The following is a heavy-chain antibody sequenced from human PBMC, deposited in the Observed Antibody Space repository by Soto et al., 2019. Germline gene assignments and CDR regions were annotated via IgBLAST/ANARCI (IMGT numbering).Heavy chain of an antibody. Sequence: GGSLRLSCAASGFTFSSYAMSWVRQAPGKGLEWVSAISGSGGSTYYADSVKGRFTISRDNSKNTLYLQMNSLRAEDTAVYYCAKGERDGPYYYYYMDVWGKGTTVTVSS. CDR3: AKGERDGPYYYYYMDV. D-gene: IGHD1-26*01. CDR2: ISGSGGST. J-gene: IGHJ6*03. V-gene: IGHV3-23*01. CDR1: GFTFSSYA.